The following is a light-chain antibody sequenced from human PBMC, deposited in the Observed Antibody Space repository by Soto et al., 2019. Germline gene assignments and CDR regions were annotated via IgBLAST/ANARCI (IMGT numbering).Light chain of an antibody. J-gene: IGKJ2*03. CDR1: QDIAKF. V-gene: IGKV1-9*01. CDR2: SAS. Sequence: IQLTQSPSSLSASVGDRVTITCRASQDIAKFLAWFQQTPGKAPKLLVYSASTLHSAVPSRFSGRGSGTDFALTISSLQPEDFATYYGQHLETYPYSFGQGTKLEIK. CDR3: QHLETYPYS.